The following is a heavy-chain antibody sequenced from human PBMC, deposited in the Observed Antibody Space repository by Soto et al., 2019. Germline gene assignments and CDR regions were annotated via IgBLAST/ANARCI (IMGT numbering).Heavy chain of an antibody. CDR3: ARKPTSAAVDS. Sequence: QVQLVQSGGEVKKPGASVKVSCKASGYTFIRYGVSWVRQAPGQGLEWMGWISANNGNTNYAQKLQGRVTMTTETSTSTAYMELRSLRSDDTAVYYCARKPTSAAVDSWGQGTLVTVSS. V-gene: IGHV1-18*01. CDR1: GYTFIRYG. J-gene: IGHJ4*02. D-gene: IGHD3-16*01. CDR2: ISANNGNT.